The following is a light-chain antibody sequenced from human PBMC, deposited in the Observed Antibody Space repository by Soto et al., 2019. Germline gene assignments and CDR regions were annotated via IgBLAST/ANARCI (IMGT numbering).Light chain of an antibody. V-gene: IGKV4-1*01. CDR2: WAS. J-gene: IGKJ2*01. Sequence: IVMTQSPDSLAVSLGERATINCKSSQSVLYSSNNKNYLAWYQQKPRQPPKLLIYWASTRESGVPDRFSGSGSGTDFTLTISSLQAEDVAVYYCQQYYSTPQTFGQGTKLEIK. CDR3: QQYYSTPQT. CDR1: QSVLYSSNNKNY.